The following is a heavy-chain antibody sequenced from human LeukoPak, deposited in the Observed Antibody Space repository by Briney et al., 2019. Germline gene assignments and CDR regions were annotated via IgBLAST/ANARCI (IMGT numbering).Heavy chain of an antibody. CDR1: GFTFSSYW. CDR3: ARDLKATYYDIFNPLLGMDV. CDR2: ISSSSSYI. Sequence: GGSLRLSCAASGFTFSSYWMSWVRQAPGKGLEWVSSISSSSSYIYYADSVKGRFTISRDNAKNSLYLQMNSLRAEDTAVYYCARDLKATYYDIFNPLLGMDVWGQGTTVTVSS. V-gene: IGHV3-21*01. J-gene: IGHJ6*02. D-gene: IGHD3-9*01.